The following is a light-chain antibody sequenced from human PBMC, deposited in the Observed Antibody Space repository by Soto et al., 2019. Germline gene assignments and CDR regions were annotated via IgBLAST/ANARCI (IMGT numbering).Light chain of an antibody. Sequence: EIVLTQSPDTLSLSPGEPAILSCRASQSLTSNYLAWYQQKPGQAPRLLINGASGRATGIPDRFSGGGSGTDFTLAITRLEPEDFAVYFCQQYADSPPTFGPGTKVDIK. CDR1: QSLTSNY. V-gene: IGKV3-20*01. J-gene: IGKJ3*01. CDR3: QQYADSPPT. CDR2: GAS.